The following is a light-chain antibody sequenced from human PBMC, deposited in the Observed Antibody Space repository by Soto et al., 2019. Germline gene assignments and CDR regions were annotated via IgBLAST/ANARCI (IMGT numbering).Light chain of an antibody. Sequence: QLVLTQSPSASASLGASVKLTCTLSSGHSSYAIAGHQQQPEKGPRYLMKLNSDGSHRRGDGIPDRFSGSSSGAERYLTSSSLQSEDEADYYCQTWGTGINWVFGGGTKLTVL. CDR3: QTWGTGINWV. CDR2: LNSDGSH. V-gene: IGLV4-69*01. J-gene: IGLJ3*02. CDR1: SGHSSYA.